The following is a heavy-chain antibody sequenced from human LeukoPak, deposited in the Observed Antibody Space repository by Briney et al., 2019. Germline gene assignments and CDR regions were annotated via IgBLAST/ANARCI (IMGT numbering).Heavy chain of an antibody. J-gene: IGHJ3*02. Sequence: PSETLSLTCTVSGGSISSYYWSWIRQPPGKGLEWIGYIHYSGNTNYNPSLKSRVTISVDTSKNQFSLRLSSVTAADTAVYYCARSYCGGGSCGAFDIWGQGTMVTVSS. CDR2: IHYSGNT. D-gene: IGHD2-15*01. V-gene: IGHV4-59*01. CDR1: GGSISSYY. CDR3: ARSYCGGGSCGAFDI.